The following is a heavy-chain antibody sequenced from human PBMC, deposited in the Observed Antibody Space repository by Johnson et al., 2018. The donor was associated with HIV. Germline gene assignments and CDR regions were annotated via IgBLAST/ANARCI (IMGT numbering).Heavy chain of an antibody. D-gene: IGHD1-26*01. CDR3: ARDRVGATAFDM. J-gene: IGHJ3*02. Sequence: VQLVESGGGLVKREGSLRLSCAASGFTFNDAWMNWVRQVPGKGLEWVSAISGSGGSTYYADSVKGRFTISRDNAKNSLYLHMNSLRAEDTAVYYCARDRVGATAFDMWGQGTMVTVSS. CDR2: ISGSGGST. V-gene: IGHV3-23*04. CDR1: GFTFNDAW.